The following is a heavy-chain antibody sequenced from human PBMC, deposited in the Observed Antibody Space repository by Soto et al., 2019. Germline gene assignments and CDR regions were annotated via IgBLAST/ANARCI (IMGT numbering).Heavy chain of an antibody. V-gene: IGHV1-18*01. Sequence: QVPLVQSGAEVKKPGASVTVSCKTSGYTPTNYDIGWVRQAPGQGLEWMGWISAYNGNRNSAQKLQGRLTMTTDTSTKTAYMELRSLRSDDTAVYYCARALYRSGTYYAFDHWGQGTLVTVSS. CDR1: GYTPTNYD. CDR3: ARALYRSGTYYAFDH. J-gene: IGHJ4*02. D-gene: IGHD1-26*01. CDR2: ISAYNGNR.